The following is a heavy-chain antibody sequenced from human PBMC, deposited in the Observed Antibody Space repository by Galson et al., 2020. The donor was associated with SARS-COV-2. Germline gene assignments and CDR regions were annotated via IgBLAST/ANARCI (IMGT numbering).Heavy chain of an antibody. CDR1: ESSFSNYA. D-gene: IGHD3-10*01. J-gene: IGHJ3*01. CDR2: ISYDGSNK. CDR3: ARPRMPSYGSGTYYGDAIDV. Sequence: GESLKISCAASESSFSNYAMNWVRQSPGKGLEWVAVISYDGSNKYYAGAVRGRFTISRDNSRKTLSLQMNSLMPEDTAVYYCARPRMPSYGSGTYYGDAIDVWGQGTMVTVSS. V-gene: IGHV3-30-3*01.